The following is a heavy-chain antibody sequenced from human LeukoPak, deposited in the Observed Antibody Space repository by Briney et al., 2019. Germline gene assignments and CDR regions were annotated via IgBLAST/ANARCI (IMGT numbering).Heavy chain of an antibody. J-gene: IGHJ4*02. V-gene: IGHV3-23*01. CDR1: GFTFSSYT. CDR3: AKDRFSGSYYDDY. D-gene: IGHD1-26*01. Sequence: GGSLRLSCAASGFTFSSYTMSWVRQAPGKGLEWVSAISGSGGSTYYADSVKGRFTISRDNSKNTLYLQMNSLRAEDTAVYYCAKDRFSGSYYDDYWGQGTLVTVSS. CDR2: ISGSGGST.